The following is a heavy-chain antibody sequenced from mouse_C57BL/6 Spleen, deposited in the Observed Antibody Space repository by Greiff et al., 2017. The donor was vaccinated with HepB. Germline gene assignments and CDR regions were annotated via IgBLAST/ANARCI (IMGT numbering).Heavy chain of an antibody. CDR2: IYPGNSDT. J-gene: IGHJ1*03. CDR1: GYKFTSYW. D-gene: IGHD2-4*01. Sequence: EVKLQESGTVLARPGASVKMSCKTSGYKFTSYWMHWVKQRPGQGLEWIGAIYPGNSDTSYNQKFKGKAKLTPITYASTAYMELSSLTNEDSAVYYCTRNFYDYAYFDVWGTGTTVTVSS. CDR3: TRNFYDYAYFDV. V-gene: IGHV1-5*01.